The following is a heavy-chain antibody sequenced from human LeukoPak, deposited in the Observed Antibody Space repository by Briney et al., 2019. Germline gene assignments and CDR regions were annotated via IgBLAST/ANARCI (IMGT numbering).Heavy chain of an antibody. V-gene: IGHV4-34*01. D-gene: IGHD6-13*01. CDR2: INHSGST. Sequence: PSETLSLTCAVYGGSFSGYYWSWIRQPPGKGLEWIGEINHSGSTNYNPSLKSRVTISVDTSKNQFSLKLSSVTAADTAVYYCAGQQLSDAFDIWGQGTMVTVSS. CDR1: GGSFSGYY. J-gene: IGHJ3*02. CDR3: AGQQLSDAFDI.